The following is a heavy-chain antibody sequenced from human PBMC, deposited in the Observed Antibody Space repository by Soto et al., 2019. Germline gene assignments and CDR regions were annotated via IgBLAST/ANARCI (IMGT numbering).Heavy chain of an antibody. Sequence: GGSLRLSCAASGFSFSAYAMNWVRQAPGKGLQWVSGLVGNGGDRNYADSVRGRFTVSRDNSKNTLYLQKNNLRDEDTALYYCAKDFIANNGVWEAFDMWGRGTEVTVSS. J-gene: IGHJ3*02. CDR1: GFSFSAYA. CDR3: AKDFIANNGVWEAFDM. V-gene: IGHV3-23*01. CDR2: LVGNGGDR. D-gene: IGHD2-8*01.